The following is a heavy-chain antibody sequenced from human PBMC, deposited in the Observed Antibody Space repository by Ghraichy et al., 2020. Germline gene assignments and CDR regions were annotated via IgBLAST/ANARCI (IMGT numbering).Heavy chain of an antibody. CDR2: IYYSGST. V-gene: IGHV4-39*01. CDR3: ARRGRQVGVRLFDY. Sequence: SETLSLTCTVSGGSISSSSYYWGWIRQPPGKGLEWIGSIYYSGSTYYNPSLKSRVTISVDTSKNQFSLKLSSVTAADTAVYYCARRGRQVGVRLFDYWGQGTLVTVSS. J-gene: IGHJ4*02. D-gene: IGHD1-1*01. CDR1: GGSISSSSYY.